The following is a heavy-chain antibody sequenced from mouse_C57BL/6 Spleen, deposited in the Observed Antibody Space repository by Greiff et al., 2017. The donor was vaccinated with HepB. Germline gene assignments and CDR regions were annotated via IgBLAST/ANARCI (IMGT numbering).Heavy chain of an antibody. D-gene: IGHD1-1*01. V-gene: IGHV5-4*01. CDR3: ARDHGSSYVGLAY. Sequence: EVMLVESGGGLVKPGGSLKLSCAASGFTFSSYAMSWVRQTPEKRLEWVATISDGGSYTYYPDNVKGRFTISRDNAKNNLYLQMSHLKSEDTAMYYCARDHGSSYVGLAYWGQGTLVTVSA. CDR2: ISDGGSYT. J-gene: IGHJ3*01. CDR1: GFTFSSYA.